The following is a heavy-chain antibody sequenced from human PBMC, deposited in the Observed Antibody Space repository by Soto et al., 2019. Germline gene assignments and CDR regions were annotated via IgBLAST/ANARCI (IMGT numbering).Heavy chain of an antibody. Sequence: GGSLRLSCAASGFTFSSYGMHWVRQAPGKGLEWVAVISYDGSNKYYADSVKGRFTISRDNSKNTLYLQMNSLRAEDTAVYYCAKDLGTVGAAQHWGQGTLVTVSS. CDR2: ISYDGSNK. CDR3: AKDLGTVGAAQH. V-gene: IGHV3-30*18. CDR1: GFTFSSYG. D-gene: IGHD1-26*01. J-gene: IGHJ1*01.